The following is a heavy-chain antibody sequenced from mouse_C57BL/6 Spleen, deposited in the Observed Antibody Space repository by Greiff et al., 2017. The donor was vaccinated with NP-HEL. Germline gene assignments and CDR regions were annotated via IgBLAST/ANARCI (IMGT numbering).Heavy chain of an antibody. J-gene: IGHJ2*01. CDR1: GFTFTDYY. Sequence: EVHLVESGGGLVQPGGSLSLSCAASGFTFTDYYMSWVRQPPGKALEWLGFIRNKANGYTTEYSASVKGRFTISRDNSQSILYLQMNALRAEDSATYYCARYGSSYDYFDYWGQGTTLTVSS. CDR2: IRNKANGYTT. V-gene: IGHV7-3*01. D-gene: IGHD1-1*01. CDR3: ARYGSSYDYFDY.